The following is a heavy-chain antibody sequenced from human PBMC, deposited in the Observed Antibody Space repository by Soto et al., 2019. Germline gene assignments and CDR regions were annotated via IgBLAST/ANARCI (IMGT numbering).Heavy chain of an antibody. CDR3: VGGPRYGMGV. V-gene: IGHV1-2*02. CDR2: INPNSGGT. CDR1: GFTFSGNY. D-gene: IGHD3-16*01. J-gene: IGHJ6*02. Sequence: QVQLVQSGADVKKPGASVKVSCTASGFTFSGNYMYWVRQAPGQGFEWMGWINPNSGGTMYAEKFQGRVTMTRDTSISTAYLELRSLRSDDTAVYYCVGGPRYGMGVWGQGTTVTVSS.